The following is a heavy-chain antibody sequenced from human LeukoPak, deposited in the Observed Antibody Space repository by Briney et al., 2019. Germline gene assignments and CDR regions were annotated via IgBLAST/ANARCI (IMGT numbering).Heavy chain of an antibody. CDR2: IYYSGSS. J-gene: IGHJ3*01. D-gene: IGHD3-22*01. V-gene: IGHV4-61*01. CDR1: GGSVSSVSHY. Sequence: SETLSLTCSVSGGSVSSVSHYWSWLRQPPGKGLEWIGYIYYSGSSNYNPSLKSRVTISVDTSNNQFSLKLSSVTAADTAVYYCTRGLYYHDSSGYAFDVWGQGTMVTVSS. CDR3: TRGLYYHDSSGYAFDV.